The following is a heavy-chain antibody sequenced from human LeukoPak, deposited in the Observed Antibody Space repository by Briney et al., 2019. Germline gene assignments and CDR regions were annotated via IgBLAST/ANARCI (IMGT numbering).Heavy chain of an antibody. CDR3: AKERQAGDYFTSDH. Sequence: GGSLRLSCAASGFTVSSNYMSWVRQAPGKGLEWVSVIYSGGSTYYADSVKGRFTISRDNSKNTLYLQMNSLRAEDTAVYYCAKERQAGDYFTSDHWGQGTLVTVSS. D-gene: IGHD4-17*01. V-gene: IGHV3-53*01. CDR1: GFTVSSNY. J-gene: IGHJ4*02. CDR2: IYSGGST.